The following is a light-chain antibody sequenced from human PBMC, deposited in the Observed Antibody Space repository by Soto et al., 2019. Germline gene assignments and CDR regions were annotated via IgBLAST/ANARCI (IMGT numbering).Light chain of an antibody. CDR2: AAS. CDR3: QQSDSTPRT. Sequence: DIQMTQSPSSLSASVGDRVTITCRASQSISSFLNWYQQKPGKAPKLLIYAASSLRSGVPSRFSGSGSGTDFTHTISSLQPEDFATYYCQQSDSTPRTFGQGTKVDIK. J-gene: IGKJ1*01. CDR1: QSISSF. V-gene: IGKV1-39*01.